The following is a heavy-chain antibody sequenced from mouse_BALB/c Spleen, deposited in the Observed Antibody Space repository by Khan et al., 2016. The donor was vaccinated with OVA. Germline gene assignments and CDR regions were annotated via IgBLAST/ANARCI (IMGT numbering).Heavy chain of an antibody. CDR1: GYTFTSYV. CDR2: ISPNNDGS. D-gene: IGHD1-1*01. Sequence: EVQLQQSGPELVKPGASVKMSCKASGYTFTSYVMHWVKQKPGQGLEWIGYISPNNDGSKYNEKFRSKATLTSDKSSSTAYMELSSLTSEDSVVYYCVRSLYYYGSAYEGFAYWGQGTLVTVSA. V-gene: IGHV1S136*01. CDR3: VRSLYYYGSAYEGFAY. J-gene: IGHJ3*01.